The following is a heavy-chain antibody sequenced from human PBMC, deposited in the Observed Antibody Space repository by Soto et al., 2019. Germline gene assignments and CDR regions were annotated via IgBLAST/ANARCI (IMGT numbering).Heavy chain of an antibody. CDR3: AGQGGLAVAGYKRFDL. J-gene: IGHJ5*02. V-gene: IGHV4-59*08. Sequence: PSETLSLTCTVSGGSISSYYWSWIRQPPGKGLEWIGCIFHSGSTNYNPSLKSRVTISVDTSKNQFSLKLSSVTAADTAVYYCAGQGGLAVAGYKRFDLWGQATLVLSSS. CDR1: GGSISSYY. D-gene: IGHD6-13*01. CDR2: IFHSGST.